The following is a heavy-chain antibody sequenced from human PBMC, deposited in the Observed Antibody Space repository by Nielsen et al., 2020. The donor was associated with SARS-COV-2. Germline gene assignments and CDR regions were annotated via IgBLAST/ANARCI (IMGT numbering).Heavy chain of an antibody. D-gene: IGHD3-10*01. Sequence: SVKVSCKASGGTFSSYAISWVRQAPGQGLEWMGRIIPILGIANYAQKFQGRVTITADKSTSTAYMELSSLRSEDTAVYYCARRGYYYGSGSYYYYFDYWGQGTLVTVSS. CDR2: IIPILGIA. CDR1: GGTFSSYA. J-gene: IGHJ4*02. V-gene: IGHV1-69*04. CDR3: ARRGYYYGSGSYYYYFDY.